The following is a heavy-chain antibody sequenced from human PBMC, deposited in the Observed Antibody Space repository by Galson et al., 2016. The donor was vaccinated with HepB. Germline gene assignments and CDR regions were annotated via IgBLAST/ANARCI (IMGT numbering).Heavy chain of an antibody. CDR1: GGSIRGRPYY. J-gene: IGHJ3*01. CDR2: IYYTGNT. CDR3: SRPPSSIAAPSDAFDL. Sequence: SETLSLTCNVSGGSIRGRPYYWGWIRQPPGKGLEWIGSIYYTGNTYYTPSLKSRVTIHVDTSKNQVSLKLNSVTAADSAVYYCSRPPSSIAAPSDAFDLWGRGTVVTVSS. D-gene: IGHD6-6*01. V-gene: IGHV4-39*01.